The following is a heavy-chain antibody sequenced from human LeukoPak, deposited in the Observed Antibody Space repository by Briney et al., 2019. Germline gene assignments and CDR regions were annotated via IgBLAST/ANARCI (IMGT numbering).Heavy chain of an antibody. CDR1: GGSISRYY. J-gene: IGHJ4*02. D-gene: IGHD5-18*01. CDR2: IYYSGST. CDR3: ARHSGYSYFFDY. Sequence: SETLSLTCTVSGGSISRYYRSWIRQPPGKALEWIGYIYYSGSTNYNPSLKSRVTISVDTSKNQFSLKLSSVTAADTALYYCARHSGYSYFFDYWGQGTLVTVSS. V-gene: IGHV4-59*08.